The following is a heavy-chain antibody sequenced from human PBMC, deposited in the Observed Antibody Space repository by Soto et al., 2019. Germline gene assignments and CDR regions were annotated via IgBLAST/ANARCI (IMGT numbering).Heavy chain of an antibody. J-gene: IGHJ4*02. V-gene: IGHV3-30*03. CDR3: APDGAPRYCSGRSCHPAGAY. Sequence: QVQLVESGGGVVQPGRSLRLSCAGSGFTFMNYGLHWVRQTPGKGLEWVAFISPDGSNKYYADSVKGRFTISRDSSKSTLYLQMDRLRVEDTAVYYCAPDGAPRYCSGRSCHPAGAYWGQGTLVTVYS. CDR1: GFTFMNYG. D-gene: IGHD2-15*01. CDR2: ISPDGSNK.